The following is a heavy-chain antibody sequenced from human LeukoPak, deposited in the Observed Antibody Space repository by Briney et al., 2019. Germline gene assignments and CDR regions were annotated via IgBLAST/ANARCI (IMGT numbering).Heavy chain of an antibody. J-gene: IGHJ4*02. CDR1: GFTFSSYS. CDR2: ISSSSTYI. V-gene: IGHV3-21*01. Sequence: PGGSLRLSCAASGFTFSSYSMNWVRQAPGKGLEWVSSISSSSTYIYYADSVKGRFTISRDNAKNSLYLQMNSLRAEDTAVYYCARDRDGGSSGWYRPFDYWGQGTLVTVSS. CDR3: ARDRDGGSSGWYRPFDY. D-gene: IGHD6-19*01.